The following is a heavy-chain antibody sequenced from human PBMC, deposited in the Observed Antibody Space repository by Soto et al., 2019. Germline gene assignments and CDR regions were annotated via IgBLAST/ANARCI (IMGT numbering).Heavy chain of an antibody. D-gene: IGHD2-21*02. CDR3: ATTFCGEDCFSTYSLDH. CDR1: GGTFSDFG. CDR2: IIPMSSVV. Sequence: QVQVVQSRAEVKKPGSSVKVSCKVSGGTFSDFGLSWVRLAPGRGLEWLGGIIPMSSVVNHGQTFQGRVTITADASTGTGYMELSSLRSEVTALYYCATTFCGEDCFSTYSLDHWGQGTLVTVSS. V-gene: IGHV1-69*12. J-gene: IGHJ4*02.